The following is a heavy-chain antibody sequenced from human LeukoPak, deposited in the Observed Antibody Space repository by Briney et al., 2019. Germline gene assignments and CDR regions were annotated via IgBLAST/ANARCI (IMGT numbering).Heavy chain of an antibody. V-gene: IGHV3-30*04. Sequence: GGSLRLSCAASGFTFSSYAMSWVRQAPGKGLEWVAVISYDGSNKYYADSVKGRFTISRDNSKNTLYLQMNSLRAEDTAVYYCARDRYRMVRGVIITGWFDPWGQGTLVTVSS. CDR2: ISYDGSNK. CDR3: ARDRYRMVRGVIITGWFDP. J-gene: IGHJ5*02. CDR1: GFTFSSYA. D-gene: IGHD3-10*01.